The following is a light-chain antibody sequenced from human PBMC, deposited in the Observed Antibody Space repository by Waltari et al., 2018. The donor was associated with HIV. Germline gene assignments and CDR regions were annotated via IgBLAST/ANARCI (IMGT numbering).Light chain of an antibody. J-gene: IGKJ4*01. CDR1: PNIAGT. V-gene: IGKV3-20*01. Sequence: EIVLTQSPGTLSLSPGDRATLSCRASPNIAGTLAWYQQKPGQAPRLLIYGTSTRATGIPDRFTGSGSGTEFTLSIIRLELEDFALYYCHHYGDSLTFAGGTNVEIK. CDR3: HHYGDSLT. CDR2: GTS.